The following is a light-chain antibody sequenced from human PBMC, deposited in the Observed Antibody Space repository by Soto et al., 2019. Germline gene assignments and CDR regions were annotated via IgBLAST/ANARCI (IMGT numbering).Light chain of an antibody. CDR2: KAS. CDR1: QSISIC. V-gene: IGKV1-5*03. J-gene: IGKJ1*01. Sequence: IQMTQSPSTLSASVGDRVTITCRASQSISICLAWYQQKPGKAPKLLIYKASSFESEVPSRFSGSGSGTEFPTTITSLHSDDSATYYCQQYNSDSTFGQGTKVELK. CDR3: QQYNSDST.